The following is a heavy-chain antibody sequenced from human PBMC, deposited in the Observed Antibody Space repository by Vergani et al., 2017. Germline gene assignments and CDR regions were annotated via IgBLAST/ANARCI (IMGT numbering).Heavy chain of an antibody. J-gene: IGHJ4*02. Sequence: QVQLVESGGGVVQRGRSLRLSCAASGFTFLSYAMHWVRQAPGKGLEWVAVISYDGSNKYYADSVKGRFTISRDNSKNTLYLQMNSLRAEDTAVYYCARDQDSSGWYPNHFDYWGQGTLVTVSS. V-gene: IGHV3-30-3*01. CDR1: GFTFLSYA. CDR3: ARDQDSSGWYPNHFDY. D-gene: IGHD6-19*01. CDR2: ISYDGSNK.